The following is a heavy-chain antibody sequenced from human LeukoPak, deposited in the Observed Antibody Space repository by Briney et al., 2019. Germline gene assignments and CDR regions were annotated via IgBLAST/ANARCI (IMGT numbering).Heavy chain of an antibody. CDR1: GFTFSSYG. CDR3: ARGGSNSGRYFDWFSNPKYYFDY. D-gene: IGHD3-9*01. Sequence: GGSLRLSCAASGFTFSSYGMSWVRQAPGKGLEWVSAISGSGGSTYYADSVKGRFTISRENAKNSLYLQMNSLRAGDTAVYYCARGGSNSGRYFDWFSNPKYYFDYWGQGTLVTVSS. CDR2: ISGSGGST. V-gene: IGHV3-23*01. J-gene: IGHJ4*02.